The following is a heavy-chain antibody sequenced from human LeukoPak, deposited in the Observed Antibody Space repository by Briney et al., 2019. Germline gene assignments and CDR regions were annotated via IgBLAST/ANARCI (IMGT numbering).Heavy chain of an antibody. J-gene: IGHJ4*02. CDR1: GGTFSIYA. D-gene: IGHD1-26*01. CDR3: ARDHISWELLLDY. Sequence: SVKVSCKASGGTFSIYAISWVREAPGQGLGWMGSIYPIVSTEYYAPKFQGRVTIAAATSKSTAYKERSSLRSEETVVYYCARDHISWELLLDYWGQGTLVTVSS. CDR2: IYPIVSTE. V-gene: IGHV1-69*04.